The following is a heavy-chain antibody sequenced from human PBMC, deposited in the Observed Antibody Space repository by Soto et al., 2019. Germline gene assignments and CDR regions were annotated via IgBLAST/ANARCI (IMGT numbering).Heavy chain of an antibody. CDR1: GGSISSYY. V-gene: IGHV4-59*01. J-gene: IGHJ4*02. CDR3: ARDSPRKPNGVPMRLFDY. D-gene: IGHD4-17*01. CDR2: IYYSGST. Sequence: SETLSLTCTVSGGSISSYYWSWIRQPPGKGLEWIGYIYYSGSTNYNPSLKSRVTISVDTSKNQFSLKLSSVTAADTAVYYCARDSPRKPNGVPMRLFDYWGQGTLVTVSS.